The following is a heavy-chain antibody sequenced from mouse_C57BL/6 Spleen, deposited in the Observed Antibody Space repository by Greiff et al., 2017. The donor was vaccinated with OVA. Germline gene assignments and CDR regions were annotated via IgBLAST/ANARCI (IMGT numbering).Heavy chain of an antibody. Sequence: EVQLQQSGPELVKPGASVKIPCKASGYTFTDYNMDWVKQSHGKSLEWIGDINPNNGGTIYNQKFKGKATLTVDKSSSTAYMELRSLTSEDTAVYYCARFDYYGSRYYAMDYWGQGTSVTVSS. CDR1: GYTFTDYN. CDR3: ARFDYYGSRYYAMDY. V-gene: IGHV1-18*01. CDR2: INPNNGGT. J-gene: IGHJ4*01. D-gene: IGHD1-1*01.